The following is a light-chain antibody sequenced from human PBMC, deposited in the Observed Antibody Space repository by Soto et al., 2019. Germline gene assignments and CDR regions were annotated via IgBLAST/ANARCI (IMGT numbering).Light chain of an antibody. J-gene: IGKJ4*01. CDR1: LPISNY. CDR3: QKYNSAPLT. Sequence: SLPISNYLAWXXXXXGKIPNLLIYAASTLQAGVPSRFSGSGSGTDFTLTISSLQPEDVAAYYCQKYNSAPLTFGGGTKVDIK. V-gene: IGKV1-27*01. CDR2: AAS.